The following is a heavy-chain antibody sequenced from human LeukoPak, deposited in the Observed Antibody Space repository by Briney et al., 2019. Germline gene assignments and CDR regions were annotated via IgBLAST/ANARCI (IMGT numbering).Heavy chain of an antibody. J-gene: IGHJ5*02. CDR1: GGSISSYY. D-gene: IGHD2-15*01. V-gene: IGHV4-4*07. CDR3: ARDNRGYCSGGSCYDWFDP. Sequence: SETLSLTCTVSGGSISSYYWSWIRQTAGKGLEWIGRIYTSGSTNYNPSLKSRVTMSVDTSKNQFSLKLSSVTAADTAVYYCARDNRGYCSGGSCYDWFDPWGQGTLVTVSS. CDR2: IYTSGST.